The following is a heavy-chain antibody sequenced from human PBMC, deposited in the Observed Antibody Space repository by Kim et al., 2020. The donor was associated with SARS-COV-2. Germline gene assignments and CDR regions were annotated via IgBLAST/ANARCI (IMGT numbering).Heavy chain of an antibody. CDR2: ISSNGGST. CDR3: VKGEMATTQVARYYYYGMDV. J-gene: IGHJ6*02. V-gene: IGHV3-64D*06. Sequence: GGSLRLSCSASGFTFSSYAMHWVRQAPGKGLEYVSAISSNGGSTYYADSVKGRFTISRDNSKNTLYLQMSSLRAEDTAVYYCVKGEMATTQVARYYYYGMDVWGQGTTVTVSS. CDR1: GFTFSSYA. D-gene: IGHD5-12*01.